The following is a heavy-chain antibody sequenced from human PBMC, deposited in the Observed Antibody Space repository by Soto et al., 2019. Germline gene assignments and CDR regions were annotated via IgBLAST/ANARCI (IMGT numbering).Heavy chain of an antibody. V-gene: IGHV1-18*01. D-gene: IGHD6-19*01. CDR3: ASDQRPGIAVAGKTLDYYYGMDV. CDR1: AYTFTSYG. Sequence: GASVKVSCKASAYTFTSYGISWVRQAPGQGLERMGWISAYNGNTNYAQKLQGRVTMTTDTSTSTAYMELRSLRSDDTAVYYCASDQRPGIAVAGKTLDYYYGMDVWGQGTTVTV. CDR2: ISAYNGNT. J-gene: IGHJ6*02.